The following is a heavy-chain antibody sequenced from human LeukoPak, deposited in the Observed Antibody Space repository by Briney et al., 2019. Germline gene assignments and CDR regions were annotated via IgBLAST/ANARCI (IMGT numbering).Heavy chain of an antibody. CDR2: IWYDGSNE. J-gene: IGHJ4*02. Sequence: PGGSLRPSCAASGFTFSSYGMHWVRQAPDKGLGWVAVIWYDGSNEYYADSVKGRFTISRDNSKNTLYLQMNSLRAEDTAVYYCARVGYDSSGYYPLDYWGQGTLVTVSS. CDR1: GFTFSSYG. V-gene: IGHV3-33*01. CDR3: ARVGYDSSGYYPLDY. D-gene: IGHD3-22*01.